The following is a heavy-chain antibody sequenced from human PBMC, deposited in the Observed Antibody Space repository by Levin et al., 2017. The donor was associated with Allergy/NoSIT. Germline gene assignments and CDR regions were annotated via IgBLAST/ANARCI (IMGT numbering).Heavy chain of an antibody. J-gene: IGHJ5*02. CDR2: IYYSGST. D-gene: IGHD3-10*01. Sequence: SETLSLTCTVSGGSISSYYWSWIRQPPGKGLEWIGYIYYSGSTNYNPSLKSRVTISVDTSKNQFSLKLSSVTAADTAVYYCARARHYYGSGSYLSHWFDPWGQGTLVTVSS. CDR3: ARARHYYGSGSYLSHWFDP. V-gene: IGHV4-59*01. CDR1: GGSISSYY.